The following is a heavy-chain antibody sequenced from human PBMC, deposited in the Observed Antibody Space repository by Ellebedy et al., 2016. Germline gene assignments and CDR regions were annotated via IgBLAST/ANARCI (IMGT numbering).Heavy chain of an antibody. CDR2: ISPSGSHT. CDR1: GFSFSNYP. D-gene: IGHD4-11*01. Sequence: GESLKISCAASGFSFSNYPMSWVRQTPGKGLEWVSIISPSGSHTHYTDSVKGRFIISRDNSKNTLDLYMNNLRPEDTAVYYCTKRGLDDYNNFLYYFDNWGQGTLVTVS. V-gene: IGHV3-23*01. CDR3: TKRGLDDYNNFLYYFDN. J-gene: IGHJ4*02.